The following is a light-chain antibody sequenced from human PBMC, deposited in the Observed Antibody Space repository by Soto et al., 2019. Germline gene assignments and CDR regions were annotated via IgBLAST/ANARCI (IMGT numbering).Light chain of an antibody. V-gene: IGKV1-6*01. CDR2: AAS. Sequence: AIQLTQSPSSLSASVGDRVTISCRASQGIGNDLAWYQQKPGKAPRLLIFAASNLQSGVPSRFSGSGSGTDFTLTISRLQPEDCATYYCQQTYSSPQWTFGQGTKVDIK. J-gene: IGKJ1*01. CDR3: QQTYSSPQWT. CDR1: QGIGND.